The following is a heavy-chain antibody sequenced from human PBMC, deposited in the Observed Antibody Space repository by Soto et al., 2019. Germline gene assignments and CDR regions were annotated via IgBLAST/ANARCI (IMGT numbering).Heavy chain of an antibody. D-gene: IGHD2-2*01. V-gene: IGHV3-33*01. CDR2: IWYDGSNK. CDR1: GFTFSSYG. J-gene: IGHJ4*02. Sequence: QVQLLESGGGVVQPGRSLRLSCAASGFTFSSYGMHWVRQAPGKGLEWVAVIWYDGSNKYYADSVKGRFTISRDNSKNTLYLQMNSLRAEDTAVYYFARDPPALYYFDYLGQGTLVTVSS. CDR3: ARDPPALYYFDY.